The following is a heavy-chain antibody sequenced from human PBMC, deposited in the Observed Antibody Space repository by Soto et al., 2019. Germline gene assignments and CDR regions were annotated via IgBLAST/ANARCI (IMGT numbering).Heavy chain of an antibody. CDR3: ARRYGGNFDY. CDR2: IYYSGST. J-gene: IGHJ4*02. V-gene: IGHV4-61*01. D-gene: IGHD1-26*01. CDR1: GRSISSRNYY. Sequence: SETLSLTCTVSGRSISSRNYYWSWIRQRPGKGLEWIGYIYYSGSTNYNPSLKSRVTISVDRSKNQFSLKLSSVTAADTAVYYCARRYGGNFDYWGQGTLVTVS.